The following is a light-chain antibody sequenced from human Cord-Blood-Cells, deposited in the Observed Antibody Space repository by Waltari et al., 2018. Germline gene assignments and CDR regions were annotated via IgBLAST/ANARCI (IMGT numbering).Light chain of an antibody. Sequence: DIVMTQSPDFLAVSLGERATINCKSSQSVLYSSNNKNYLTWYQQKPGQPPKLLIYWASTRESGVPDRFSGSGSGTDFTLTISSLQAEDVAVYYCHQYYSTPSFGQGTKLEIK. CDR1: QSVLYSSNNKNY. CDR3: HQYYSTPS. V-gene: IGKV4-1*01. J-gene: IGKJ2*03. CDR2: WAS.